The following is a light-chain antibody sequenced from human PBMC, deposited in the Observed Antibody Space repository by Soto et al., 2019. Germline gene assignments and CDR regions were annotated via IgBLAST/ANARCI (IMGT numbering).Light chain of an antibody. CDR1: QSIRSW. J-gene: IGKJ4*01. V-gene: IGKV1-5*03. Sequence: DIQMTQSPSTLSAFVGDRVTITCRASQSIRSWLAWYQQKPGKAPKLLIYKASTLQSGVPSRFSGSGSGTEFTLTISSLQPDDFVTYYCKQYDSYALTFGGGTKVEIK. CDR3: KQYDSYALT. CDR2: KAS.